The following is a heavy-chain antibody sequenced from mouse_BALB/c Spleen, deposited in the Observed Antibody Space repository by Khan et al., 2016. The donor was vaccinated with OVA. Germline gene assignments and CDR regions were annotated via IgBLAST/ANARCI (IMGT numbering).Heavy chain of an antibody. CDR1: GYSFTSYY. V-gene: IGHV1-31*01. D-gene: IGHD2-2*01. J-gene: IGHJ3*01. CDR2: IDPFSGGS. Sequence: EVQLQQSGPELMKPGASVKISCKASGYSFTSYYIHWVMQRHGESLEWIGHIDPFSGGSTYNQKFKVKATLTVDKSSSTAYIHLSNLTSEDSAFYYCTRHGYVAWFTYWGQGTLVTVSA. CDR3: TRHGYVAWFTY.